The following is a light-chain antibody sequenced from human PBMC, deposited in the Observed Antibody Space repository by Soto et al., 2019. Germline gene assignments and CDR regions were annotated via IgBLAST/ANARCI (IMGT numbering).Light chain of an antibody. CDR1: QSVSSS. CDR3: QQYNNWPWT. V-gene: IGKV3-15*01. CDR2: GAS. J-gene: IGKJ1*01. Sequence: EVVMTQSPATLSVSPGERATLSCRASQSVSSSLAWYQQKPGQAPRLLISGASTRATGIPARFSGSGSGTEFTLTISSLQSEDFAVYYCQQYNNWPWTFGQGTKVDIK.